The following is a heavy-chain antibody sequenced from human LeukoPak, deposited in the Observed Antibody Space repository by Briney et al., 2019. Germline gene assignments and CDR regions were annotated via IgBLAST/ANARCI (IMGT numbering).Heavy chain of an antibody. D-gene: IGHD5-18*01. CDR2: IYYTGST. CDR3: ARGVSRSGSVYGVDV. V-gene: IGHV4-59*01. Sequence: SETLSLTCTVSGDSISTYYWSWIRQPPGEGLEWIGYIYYTGSTNYNPSLKSRVTISLDTSRNQFSLKLTSVTAADTAAYYCARGVSRSGSVYGVDVWGQGTTVTVSS. CDR1: GDSISTYY. J-gene: IGHJ6*02.